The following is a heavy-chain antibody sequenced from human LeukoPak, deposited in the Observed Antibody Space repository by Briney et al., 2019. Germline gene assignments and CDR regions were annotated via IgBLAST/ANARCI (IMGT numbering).Heavy chain of an antibody. Sequence: GGSLRLSCAASGFTFSSYAMSWVRQAPGKGLEWVSAISGSGGSTYYADSVKGRFTISRDNSKSTLYLQMNSLRVEDTALYYCAKSDYGYYFDYWGQGTPVTVSS. J-gene: IGHJ4*02. CDR2: ISGSGGST. D-gene: IGHD4-17*01. CDR3: AKSDYGYYFDY. CDR1: GFTFSSYA. V-gene: IGHV3-23*01.